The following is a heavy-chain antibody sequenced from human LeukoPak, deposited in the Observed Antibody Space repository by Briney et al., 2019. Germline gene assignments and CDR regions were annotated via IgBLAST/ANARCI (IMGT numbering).Heavy chain of an antibody. CDR1: GFTFISYG. V-gene: IGHV3-30*03. J-gene: IGHJ6*02. CDR3: ARGAEYDRDPYYHYGMDV. CDR2: TSFDGSTK. D-gene: IGHD3-3*01. Sequence: GGSLRLSCAASGFTFISYGMHWVHLAPGKGLVWVAVTSFDGSTKYYGDFVKRRFTISRDNSKNTLYLQMNSLRPEDTAVYYCARGAEYDRDPYYHYGMDVWGQGTTVTVSS.